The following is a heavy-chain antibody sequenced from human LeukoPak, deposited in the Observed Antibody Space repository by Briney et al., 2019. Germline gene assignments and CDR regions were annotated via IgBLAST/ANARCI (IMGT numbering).Heavy chain of an antibody. D-gene: IGHD2-21*02. Sequence: PGRSLRLSCAASGFTFSSYGMHWVRQAPGKGLEWVAVIWYDGSNKYYADSVKGRFTISRDNSKNTLYLQMNSLRAEDTAVYYCAKDPPYCGGDCYYDYWGQGTLVTVSS. CDR3: AKDPPYCGGDCYYDY. J-gene: IGHJ4*02. CDR1: GFTFSSYG. V-gene: IGHV3-33*06. CDR2: IWYDGSNK.